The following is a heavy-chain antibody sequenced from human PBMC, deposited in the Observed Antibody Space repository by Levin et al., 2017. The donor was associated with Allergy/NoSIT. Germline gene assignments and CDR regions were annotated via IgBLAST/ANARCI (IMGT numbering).Heavy chain of an antibody. D-gene: IGHD1-1*01. V-gene: IGHV3-21*01. CDR3: ARGGHQLPEDRFDP. CDR2: ISRSSAFI. J-gene: IGHJ5*02. Sequence: GESLKISCAASGFTLSSYSMNWVRQAPGKGLEWVSSISRSSAFIYYADSVKGRFTISRDNAKNSLFLQMNSLTADDTAVYYCARGGHQLPEDRFDPWGQGTLVTVSS. CDR1: GFTLSSYS.